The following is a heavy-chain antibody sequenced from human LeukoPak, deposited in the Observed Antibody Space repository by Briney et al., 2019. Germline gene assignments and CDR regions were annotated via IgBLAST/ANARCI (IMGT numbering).Heavy chain of an antibody. CDR1: GGSFSGYY. Sequence: SDTLSLTCPVYGGSFSGYYWSWLRQPPGKGREWMGEINHSGSTNYNPSLKSRVTISVDTSKNQFSLKLSSVTAADTAVYYCARDQRGYDSSGYWDYYFDYWGQGTLVTVSS. CDR2: INHSGST. CDR3: ARDQRGYDSSGYWDYYFDY. J-gene: IGHJ4*02. D-gene: IGHD3-22*01. V-gene: IGHV4-34*01.